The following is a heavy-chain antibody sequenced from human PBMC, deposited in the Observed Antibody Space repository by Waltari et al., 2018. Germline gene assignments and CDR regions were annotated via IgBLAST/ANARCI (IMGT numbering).Heavy chain of an antibody. V-gene: IGHV4-4*02. Sequence: QVRLLEAGPGLVKPSGTLSLTCDVSGVSISNSWWCWFRQPPGKGLEWIGEMYHDGRIKYNPTLESRVSLFVYHDTNQLLMNLNTVTAADTAVDYGASHVTVPTTRGFDHWGQGTLVIVSS. CDR2: MYHDGRI. CDR1: GVSISNSW. D-gene: IGHD1-26*01. CDR3: ASHVTVPTTRGFDH. J-gene: IGHJ5*02.